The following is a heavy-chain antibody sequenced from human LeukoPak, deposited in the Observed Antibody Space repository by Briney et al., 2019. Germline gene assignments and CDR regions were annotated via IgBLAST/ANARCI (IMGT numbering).Heavy chain of an antibody. D-gene: IGHD2-21*01. J-gene: IGHJ4*02. CDR1: GGSFSGYY. CDR2: IYYSGST. Sequence: TSETLSLTCAVYGGSFSGYYWGWIRQPPGKGLEWIGSIYYSGSTYYNPSLKSRVTISVDTSKNQFSLRLSSVTAADTALYYCARSLHISAPFDVWGQGTLVTVSS. V-gene: IGHV4-39*01. CDR3: ARSLHISAPFDV.